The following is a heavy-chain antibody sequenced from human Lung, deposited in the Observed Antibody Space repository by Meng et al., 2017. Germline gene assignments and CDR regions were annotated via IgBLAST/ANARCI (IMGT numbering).Heavy chain of an antibody. V-gene: IGHV3-15*01. CDR3: TWDDKAVSDY. J-gene: IGHJ4*02. Sequence: EVHLVGSGGDLVKPGGSLRLSCAASGFYFNNAWMSWVRQAPGKGLEWVGRIKSNTDGGTAEYAAPVTGRLAISRDDSKSTLYLQMSGLRIDDTGVYYCTWDDKAVSDYWGQGTLVTVSS. D-gene: IGHD1-26*01. CDR2: IKSNTDGGTA. CDR1: GFYFNNAW.